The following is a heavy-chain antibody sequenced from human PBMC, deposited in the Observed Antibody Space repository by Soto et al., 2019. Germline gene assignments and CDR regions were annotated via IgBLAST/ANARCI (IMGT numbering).Heavy chain of an antibody. V-gene: IGHV1-69*01. J-gene: IGHJ6*02. CDR2: IIPISGTA. CDR1: GGTFSSYA. CDR3: ARSQGSSTSLGIYYYYYCGMDV. D-gene: IGHD2-2*01. Sequence: QVQLVQSGAEVKKPGSSVKVSCKASGGTFSSYAISWVRQAPGQGLEWMGGIIPISGTANYAQKFQGRVTITADESTSTDYMEPSSLRSEDTAVYYCARSQGSSTSLGIYYYYYCGMDVWGHGTTVTVSS.